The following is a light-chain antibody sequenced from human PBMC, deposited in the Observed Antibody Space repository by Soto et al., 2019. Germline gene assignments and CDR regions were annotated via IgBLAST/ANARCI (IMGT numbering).Light chain of an antibody. J-gene: IGKJ4*01. Sequence: EIVLTQSPATLSLSPGERAALSCRASQGVGRFLAWYQQKPGQAPRLLIYDASNRATGIPARFSGSGSVTDFTLAIDNREPEDFAVYYCQQRGGWPPTFGGGTKVEIK. CDR2: DAS. V-gene: IGKV3-11*01. CDR3: QQRGGWPPT. CDR1: QGVGRF.